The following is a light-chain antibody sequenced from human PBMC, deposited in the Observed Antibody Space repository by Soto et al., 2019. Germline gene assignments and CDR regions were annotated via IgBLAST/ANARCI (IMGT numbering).Light chain of an antibody. CDR2: GAF. V-gene: IGKV3D-15*01. CDR3: QQYNNWPLT. CDR1: QSVSSN. Sequence: EIVMTQSPATLSVSPGERATLSCRASQSVSSNLAWYQQKPGQAPRLLIYGAFNRATGIPARFSGSGSGTEFTLTISSLQSEDFAVYYCQQYNNWPLTFGGGTKVDI. J-gene: IGKJ4*01.